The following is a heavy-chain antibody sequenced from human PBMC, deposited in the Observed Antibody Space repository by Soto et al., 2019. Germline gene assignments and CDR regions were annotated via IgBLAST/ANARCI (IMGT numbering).Heavy chain of an antibody. CDR1: GFTFTNYW. D-gene: IGHD6-19*01. CDR3: ARDNSMTVAGQMNRHFHP. CDR2: SNPSGHST. Sequence: GSVKVSCNASGFTFTNYWMHWVRQAPGQGLEWMVVSNPSGHSTDYAQKFQGRVIMTRDTSTSTVYMDLSSLRSEDTAIYYCARDNSMTVAGQMNRHFHPWGRGTLVPASP. V-gene: IGHV1-46*01. J-gene: IGHJ2*01.